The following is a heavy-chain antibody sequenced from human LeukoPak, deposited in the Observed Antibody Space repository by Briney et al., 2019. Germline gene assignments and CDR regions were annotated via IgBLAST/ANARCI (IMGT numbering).Heavy chain of an antibody. D-gene: IGHD6-19*01. CDR2: ITSSSSTI. V-gene: IGHV3-48*01. CDR1: GFTFSSYS. J-gene: IGHJ4*02. CDR3: ARDRPGSGWYYFDS. Sequence: GGSPRLSCAASGFTFSSYSMNWVRQAPGKGLEWVSFITSSSSTIYYVDSVKGRFTISRDSAKNSLYLQMNSLRAEDTAVYYCARDRPGSGWYYFDSWGQGTLVTVSS.